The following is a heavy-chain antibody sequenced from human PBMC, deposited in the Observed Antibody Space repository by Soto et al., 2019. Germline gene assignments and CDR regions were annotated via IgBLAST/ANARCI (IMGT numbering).Heavy chain of an antibody. J-gene: IGHJ4*02. V-gene: IGHV1-8*01. D-gene: IGHD1-1*01. CDR1: GYTFTSYD. Sequence: GASVKVSCKASGYTFTSYDIYWVRQATGQGLEWMGWMNPSTGNSGYAQKFQGRVTMTSDTSISTAHMELSSLGSEDTAVYYCAGRAETNGWNGFGADKYYFDFWGQGTLVTVSS. CDR2: MNPSTGNS. CDR3: AGRAETNGWNGFGADKYYFDF.